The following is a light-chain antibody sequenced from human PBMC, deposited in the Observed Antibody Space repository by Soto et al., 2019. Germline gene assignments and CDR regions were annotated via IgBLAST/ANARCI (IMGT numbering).Light chain of an antibody. CDR3: QQSYTST. CDR2: GAS. J-gene: IGKJ1*01. CDR1: QSISRY. V-gene: IGKV1-39*01. Sequence: IQMTQSACSLAASVCNGVTITCRASQSISRYLNWYQQKPGKAPKLLIYGASSLQSGVPSRFSGSASGTDFTLTISSLQPEDFATYYCQQSYTSTFGQGTKVDI.